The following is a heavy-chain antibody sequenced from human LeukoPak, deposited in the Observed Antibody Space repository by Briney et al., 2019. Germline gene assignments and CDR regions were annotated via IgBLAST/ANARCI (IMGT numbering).Heavy chain of an antibody. V-gene: IGHV3-53*01. CDR2: IYIGGTT. CDR3: ARDSPDYSAYDPH. J-gene: IGHJ4*02. Sequence: SGGSLRLSCAASGFTVSSNYMGWVRQAPEKGLEWVSVIYIGGTTYYADSVKGRFTISRDNSKNTLYLQMNSLRAEDTAAYYCARDSPDYSAYDPHWGQGTLVTVSS. D-gene: IGHD4-17*01. CDR1: GFTVSSNY.